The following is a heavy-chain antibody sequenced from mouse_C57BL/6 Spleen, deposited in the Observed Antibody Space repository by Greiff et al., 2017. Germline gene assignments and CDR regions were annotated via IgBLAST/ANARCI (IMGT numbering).Heavy chain of an antibody. V-gene: IGHV7-1*01. D-gene: IGHD1-1*02. CDR1: GFTFSDFY. Sequence: EVKLVDSGGGLVQSGRSLRLSCATSGFTFSDFYMEWVRQAPGKGLEWIAASRNKANDYTTEYSASVKGRFIVSRDTSQSILYLQMNALRAEDTAMYYCARDGDYGGFDYWGQGTTLTVSS. CDR2: SRNKANDYTT. J-gene: IGHJ2*01. CDR3: ARDGDYGGFDY.